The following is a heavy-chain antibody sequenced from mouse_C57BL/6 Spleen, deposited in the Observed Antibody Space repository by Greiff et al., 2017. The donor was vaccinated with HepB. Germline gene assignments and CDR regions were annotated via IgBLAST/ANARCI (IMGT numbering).Heavy chain of an antibody. D-gene: IGHD2-3*01. J-gene: IGHJ2*01. Sequence: QVQLQQPGAELVMPGASVKLSCKASGYTFTSYWMHWVKQRPGQGLEWIGEIDPSDSYTNYNQKFKGKSTLTVDKSSSTAYMQLSSLTSEDSAVYYCARRHGYYDFDYWGQGTTLTVSS. CDR1: GYTFTSYW. V-gene: IGHV1-69*01. CDR3: ARRHGYYDFDY. CDR2: IDPSDSYT.